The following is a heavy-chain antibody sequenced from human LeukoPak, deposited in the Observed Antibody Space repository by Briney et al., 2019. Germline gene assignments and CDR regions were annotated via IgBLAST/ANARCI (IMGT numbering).Heavy chain of an antibody. CDR1: GFTFSTYW. D-gene: IGHD6-13*01. CDR3: ARDKYSGSPPSDY. CDR2: IKQDGSET. Sequence: GSLRLSCAASGFTFSTYWMSWVRQAPGKGLEWVANIKQDGSETYFLDSVKGRFTISRDNAKSSLYLQMNSLRAEDTAVYYCARDKYSGSPPSDYWGQGTLVTVSS. J-gene: IGHJ4*02. V-gene: IGHV3-7*01.